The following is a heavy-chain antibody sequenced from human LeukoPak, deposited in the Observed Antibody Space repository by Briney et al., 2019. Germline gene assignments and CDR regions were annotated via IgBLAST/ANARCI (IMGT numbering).Heavy chain of an antibody. V-gene: IGHV4-59*01. CDR3: ARNYDSSGYTTFGY. J-gene: IGHJ4*02. D-gene: IGHD3-22*01. Sequence: SETLSLTCTVSGDSISSYYWSWIRQPPGKGLEWIEYMYYSGSTNYNPSLKSRVTISIDTSKNQFSLKLSSVTAADTAIYYCARNYDSSGYTTFGYWGQGTLVSVSS. CDR1: GDSISSYY. CDR2: MYYSGST.